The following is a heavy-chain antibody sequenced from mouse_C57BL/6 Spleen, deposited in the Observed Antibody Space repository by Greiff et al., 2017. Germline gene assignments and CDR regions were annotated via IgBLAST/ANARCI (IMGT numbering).Heavy chain of an antibody. J-gene: IGHJ2*01. CDR1: GYTLTSYG. Sequence: VKLMESGAELVKPGASVTLSCTASGYTLTSYGIHWVPQRPGQGLEWIGAIDTSDSYTKYNQMFKGKSTLTVDKSSSTAYMQRRSRTSEDSAVYYGARRYYGYGDDFDYGGQGTTLTVSS. V-gene: IGHV1-69*01. D-gene: IGHD2-2*01. CDR2: IDTSDSYT. CDR3: ARRYYGYGDDFDY.